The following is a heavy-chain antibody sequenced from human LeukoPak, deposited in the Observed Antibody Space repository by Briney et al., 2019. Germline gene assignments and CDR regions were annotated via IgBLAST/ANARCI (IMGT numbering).Heavy chain of an antibody. Sequence: GGSLRLSCLVSGFTFSSYAMHWVRQAPGKGLEYVSVISGNGDTTYYTDSVKGRFTISRDNSKNTLYLQMNSLRAEDTAVYYCAKGADCGGDCWYFDYWGQGTLVTVSS. CDR1: GFTFSSYA. V-gene: IGHV3-64*04. J-gene: IGHJ4*02. D-gene: IGHD2-21*02. CDR2: ISGNGDTT. CDR3: AKGADCGGDCWYFDY.